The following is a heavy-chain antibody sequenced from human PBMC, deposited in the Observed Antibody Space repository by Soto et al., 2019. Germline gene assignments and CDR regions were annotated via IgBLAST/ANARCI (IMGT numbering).Heavy chain of an antibody. Sequence: QVQLVQSGAEVKKPGASVKVSCKASGYTFTSYGISWVRQAPGQGLEWMGWINANNGNTKNARKIQGRVTLTTDTTTSTAYMELRRLRSDDTAVYYCARVSPPVDYWGQGTLVTVSS. V-gene: IGHV1-18*01. CDR3: ARVSPPVDY. J-gene: IGHJ4*02. CDR2: INANNGNT. CDR1: GYTFTSYG.